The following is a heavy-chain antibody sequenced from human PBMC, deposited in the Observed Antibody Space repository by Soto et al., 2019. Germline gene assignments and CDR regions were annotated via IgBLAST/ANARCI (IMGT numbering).Heavy chain of an antibody. CDR1: GGSISSYY. CDR2: IYYSGST. Sequence: SETLSLTCTVSGGSISSYYWSWIRQPPGKGLEWIGYIYYSGSTNYNPSLKSRVTISVDTSKNQFSLKLSSVTAADTAVYYCARDSPYSSSWYLDYWGQGTLVTVPS. V-gene: IGHV4-59*12. D-gene: IGHD6-13*01. CDR3: ARDSPYSSSWYLDY. J-gene: IGHJ4*02.